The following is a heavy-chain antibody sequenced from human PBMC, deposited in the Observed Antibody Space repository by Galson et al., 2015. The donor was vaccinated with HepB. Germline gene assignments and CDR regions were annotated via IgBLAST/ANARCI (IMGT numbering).Heavy chain of an antibody. D-gene: IGHD1-7*01. CDR2: AYYRSKRYN. V-gene: IGHV6-1*01. J-gene: IGHJ6*02. CDR3: ARDHGITGTTVGMDV. Sequence: CAISGDSVSSNSAAWNWIRQSPSRGLEGLGRAYYRSKRYNDYAVSVKSRITINPDTSKNQFSLQLNSAAPEDTAVYYCARDHGITGTTVGMDVWGQGTTVTVSS. CDR1: GDSVSSNSAA.